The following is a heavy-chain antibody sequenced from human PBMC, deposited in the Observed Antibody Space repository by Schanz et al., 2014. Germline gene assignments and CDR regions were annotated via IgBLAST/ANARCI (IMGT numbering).Heavy chain of an antibody. CDR3: ARDRDQWDGNYLDY. D-gene: IGHD1-26*01. V-gene: IGHV1-2*06. J-gene: IGHJ4*02. Sequence: QVQLVQSGAEVKKPGASVKVSCKTSGYTFTGYYMHWVRQAPGQGLEWMGRINPNSGGTNFAQNFQGRVTMTRDPSISTAYMELSSLRSDDTAVYYCARDRDQWDGNYLDYWGQGTLVTVSS. CDR1: GYTFTGYY. CDR2: INPNSGGT.